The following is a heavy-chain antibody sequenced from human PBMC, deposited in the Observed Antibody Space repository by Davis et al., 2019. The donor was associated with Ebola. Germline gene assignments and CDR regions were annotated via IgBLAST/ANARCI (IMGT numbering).Heavy chain of an antibody. CDR3: ARGRCSSTSCYAGTCYFYYALDV. CDR1: GGTFNSNA. J-gene: IGHJ6*04. V-gene: IGHV1-69*13. CDR2: IIPIFGTA. Sequence: AASVKVSCKASGGTFNSNAISWVRQAPGQGLEWMGGIIPIFGTANYAQKFQGRFTITADESTNTAYMELSSLRSEDTAVYYCARGRCSSTSCYAGTCYFYYALDVWGKGTTVTVSS. D-gene: IGHD2-2*01.